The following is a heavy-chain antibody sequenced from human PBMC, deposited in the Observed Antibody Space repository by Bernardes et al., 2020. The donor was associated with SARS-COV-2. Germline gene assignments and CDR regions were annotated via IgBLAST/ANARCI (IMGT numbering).Heavy chain of an antibody. J-gene: IGHJ4*02. Sequence: GGSLRLSCVGSGFTFNTYAMYWVRQAPGKGLEYVSAISYNGGSAYYADSVKGRFTISRDNSQNTLFLQMRSLRVEDMAVYYCARAAIAMVRGIELNYWGQGTVVNDST. CDR2: ISYNGGSA. V-gene: IGHV3-64*02. CDR1: GFTFNTYA. D-gene: IGHD3-10*01. CDR3: ARAAIAMVRGIELNY.